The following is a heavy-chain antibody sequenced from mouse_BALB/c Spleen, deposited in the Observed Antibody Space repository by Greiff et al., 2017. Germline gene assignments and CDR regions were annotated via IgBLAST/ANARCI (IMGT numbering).Heavy chain of an antibody. CDR2: IWAGGST. CDR1: GFSLTSYG. D-gene: IGHD2-14*01. Sequence: VKLMESGPGLVAPSQSLSITCTVSGFSLTSYGVHWVRQPPGKGLEWLGVIWAGGSTNYNSALMSRLSISKDNSKSQVFLKMNSLQTDDTAMYYCARDGSSYYRYFAYWGQGTLVTVSA. V-gene: IGHV2-9*02. CDR3: ARDGSSYYRYFAY. J-gene: IGHJ3*01.